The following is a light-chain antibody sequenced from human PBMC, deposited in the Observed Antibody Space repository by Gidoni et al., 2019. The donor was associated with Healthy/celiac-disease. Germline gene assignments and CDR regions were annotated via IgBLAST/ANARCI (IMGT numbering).Light chain of an antibody. CDR3: QQSYSTPPG. CDR1: QSISSY. CDR2: AAS. J-gene: IGKJ4*01. Sequence: DIQMTQSPSSLSASVGDRVTITCRASQSISSYLNWYQQKPGKAPKLLIYAASSLQSGVPSRFSGSGSGTDFTLTISSLQPEDFATYYCQQSYSTPPGFGGGTKVEIQ. V-gene: IGKV1-39*01.